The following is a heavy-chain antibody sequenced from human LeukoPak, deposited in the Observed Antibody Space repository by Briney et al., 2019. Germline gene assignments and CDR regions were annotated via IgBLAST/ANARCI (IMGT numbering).Heavy chain of an antibody. D-gene: IGHD3-22*01. CDR2: ISAYNGNT. CDR3: AGEPHYYDSSGLDY. Sequence: ASVKVSCKASGYTFTSYGISWVRQAPGQGLEWMGWISAYNGNTNYAQKLQGRVTMTTDTSTSTAYMELRSLRSDDTAVYYCAGEPHYYDSSGLDYWGQGTLVTVSS. V-gene: IGHV1-18*01. J-gene: IGHJ4*02. CDR1: GYTFTSYG.